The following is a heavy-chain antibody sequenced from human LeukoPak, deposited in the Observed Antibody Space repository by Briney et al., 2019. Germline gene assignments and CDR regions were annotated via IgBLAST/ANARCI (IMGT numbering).Heavy chain of an antibody. J-gene: IGHJ6*02. CDR3: AREPSGYCSSTSCYPYYYYYGMDV. CDR1: GGTFSSYA. D-gene: IGHD2-2*01. V-gene: IGHV1-69*04. CDR2: IIPILGIA. Sequence: SVKVSCKASGGTFSSYAISWVRQAPGQGLEWMGRIIPILGIANYAQKFQGRVTITADKSPSTAYMELSSLRSEDTAVYYCAREPSGYCSSTSCYPYYYYYGMDVWGQGTTVTVSS.